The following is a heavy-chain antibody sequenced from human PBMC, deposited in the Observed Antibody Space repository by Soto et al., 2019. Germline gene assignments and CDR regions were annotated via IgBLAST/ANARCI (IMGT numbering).Heavy chain of an antibody. CDR3: ARLVVVLAAPGNFDY. V-gene: IGHV4-39*01. Sequence: QLQLQESGPGLVKPSETLSLTCTVSGGSISSSSYYWGWIRQPPGKGLEWIGSIYYSGSTYYNPSLKSRVTISVDTSKNQFSLKLSSVTAADTAVYYCARLVVVLAAPGNFDYWGQGTLVTVSS. CDR1: GGSISSSSYY. J-gene: IGHJ4*02. CDR2: IYYSGST. D-gene: IGHD2-15*01.